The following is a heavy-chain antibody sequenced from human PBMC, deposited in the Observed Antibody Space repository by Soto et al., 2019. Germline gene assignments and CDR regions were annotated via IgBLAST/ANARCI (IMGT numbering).Heavy chain of an antibody. V-gene: IGHV3-30*18. Sequence: PGWSLRLSCVASGFTFSNYGMHWVRQAPGKGREGVAGISYDGRSEFYVDSVKGRFTLSRDNSKNTLSLQMISLRTEDTGVYYCAKDLDVVVVLSATRGLDVWGQGTTVTVSS. CDR3: AKDLDVVVVLSATRGLDV. J-gene: IGHJ6*02. CDR2: ISYDGRSE. CDR1: GFTFSNYG. D-gene: IGHD2-15*01.